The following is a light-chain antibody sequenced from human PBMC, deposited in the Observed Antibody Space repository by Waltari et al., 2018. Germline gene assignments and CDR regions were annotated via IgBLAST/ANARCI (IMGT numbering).Light chain of an antibody. CDR2: QDS. J-gene: IGLJ3*02. CDR3: QTWDSSIVV. Sequence: SYDLTQPSSVSVSPGQTATVTWFGNKLGEKYVSWDRRRPGQSPELVVYQDSQRPSGIPERFSASNAGNTATLTISGTQTIDAGDYYCQTWDSSIVVFGGGTEVIVL. CDR1: KLGEKY. V-gene: IGLV3-1*01.